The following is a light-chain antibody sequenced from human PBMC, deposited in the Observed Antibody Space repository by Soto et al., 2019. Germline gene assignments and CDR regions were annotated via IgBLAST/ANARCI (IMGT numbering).Light chain of an antibody. CDR3: HSYDSSLSGSV. V-gene: IGLV1-40*01. J-gene: IGLJ3*02. Sequence: QSVLTQPSSVSGAPGQRVIISCTGSSSNVGAGFDVHWYQQFPGTAPKLLIYGNNSRPSGVPDRFSGSKSGTSASLAITGLQAEDEAEYYCHSYDSSLSGSVFGGGTKLTVL. CDR2: GNN. CDR1: SSNVGAGFD.